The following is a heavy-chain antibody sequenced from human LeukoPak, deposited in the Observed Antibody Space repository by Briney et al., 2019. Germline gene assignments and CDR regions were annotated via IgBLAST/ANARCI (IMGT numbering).Heavy chain of an antibody. D-gene: IGHD2/OR15-2a*01. J-gene: IGHJ4*02. CDR2: INPNSGGT. V-gene: IGHV1-2*02. CDR1: GYTFTGYY. Sequence: ASVKVSCKASGYTFTGYYTHWVRQAPGQGLEWMGWINPNSGGTNYAQKFQGRVTMTRDTSISTAYMELSRLRSDDTAVYYCARDWPRIRRYFDYWGQGTLVTVSS. CDR3: ARDWPRIRRYFDY.